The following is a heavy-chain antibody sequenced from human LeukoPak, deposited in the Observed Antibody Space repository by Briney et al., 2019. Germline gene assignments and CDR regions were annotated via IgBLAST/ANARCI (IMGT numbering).Heavy chain of an antibody. J-gene: IGHJ4*02. V-gene: IGHV3-23*01. CDR2: ISGSGGST. CDR1: GFTFSSYA. Sequence: GGSLRLSCAASGFTFSSYAMSWVRQAPGKGLEWVSAISGSGGSTYYADSGKGRFTISRDNSKNTLYLQMNSLRAEDTAVYYCAKDQAYGPYFDYWGQGTLVTVSS. D-gene: IGHD4-17*01. CDR3: AKDQAYGPYFDY.